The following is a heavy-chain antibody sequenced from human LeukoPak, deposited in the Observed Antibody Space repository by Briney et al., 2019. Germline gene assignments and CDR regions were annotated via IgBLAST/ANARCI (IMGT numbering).Heavy chain of an antibody. Sequence: ASVKVSCKASGYTFTSYGISWGRQAPGQGLEWMGWISAYNGNTNYAQKLQGRVTMTTDTSTSTAYMELRSLRSDDTAVYYCARGGRWELPRPYAFDIWGQGTMVTVSS. J-gene: IGHJ3*02. V-gene: IGHV1-18*01. D-gene: IGHD1-26*01. CDR3: ARGGRWELPRPYAFDI. CDR2: ISAYNGNT. CDR1: GYTFTSYG.